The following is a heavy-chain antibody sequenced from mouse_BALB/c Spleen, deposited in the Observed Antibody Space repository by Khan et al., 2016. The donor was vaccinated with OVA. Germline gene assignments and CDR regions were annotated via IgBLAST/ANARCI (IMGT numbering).Heavy chain of an antibody. CDR1: GYSFTSYL. V-gene: IGHV1-5*01. D-gene: IGHD1-3*01. Sequence: EVELVESGTVLARPGASVKMSCKASGYSFTSYLIHWVKQRPGQGLEWIGDIYPGNSDTSYNQKFKDKAKLTAGTSASTAYMELSSLTNEDSAVYYCTRGGYSSFAYWGQGTLVTVS. CDR3: TRGGYSSFAY. CDR2: IYPGNSDT. J-gene: IGHJ3*01.